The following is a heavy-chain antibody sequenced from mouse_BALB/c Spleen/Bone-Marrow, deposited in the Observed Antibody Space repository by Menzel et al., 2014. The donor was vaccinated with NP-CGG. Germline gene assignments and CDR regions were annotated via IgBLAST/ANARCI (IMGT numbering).Heavy chain of an antibody. Sequence: LQESGAELVKPGASVKLSCSASGFNIKDTYMHWVKQRPEQGLEWIGRIDPANGNTKYDLKFQDKATITADTSSNTVDLQLSSLTFEDTAVYYCARQEFAIYWYFDVWGAGTTVTVSS. D-gene: IGHD1-3*01. CDR3: ARQEFAIYWYFDV. V-gene: IGHV14-3*02. J-gene: IGHJ1*01. CDR2: IDPANGNT. CDR1: GFNIKDTY.